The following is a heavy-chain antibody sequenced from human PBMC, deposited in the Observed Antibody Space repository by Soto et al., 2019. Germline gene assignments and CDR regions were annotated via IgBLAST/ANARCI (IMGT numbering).Heavy chain of an antibody. V-gene: IGHV3-20*04. CDR1: GFTFDDYG. D-gene: IGHD6-13*01. CDR3: ARPPLPSSWYYFDY. CDR2: INWNGGST. J-gene: IGHJ4*02. Sequence: TGGSLRLSCAASGFTFDDYGMSWVRQAPGKGLEWVSGINWNGGSTGYADSVKGRFTISRDNAKNSLYLQMNSLRAEDTALYYCARPPLPSSWYYFDYWGQGTLVTVSS.